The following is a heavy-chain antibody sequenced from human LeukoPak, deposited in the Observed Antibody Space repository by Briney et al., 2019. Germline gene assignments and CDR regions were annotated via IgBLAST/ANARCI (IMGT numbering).Heavy chain of an antibody. CDR3: ARPDGYCSGGSCSNAAFDI. J-gene: IGHJ3*02. Sequence: GESLKISCKGSGYSFTSYWIGWVRQMPGKGLEWMGIIYPGDSDTRYSPSFQGQVTISADKSISTAYLQWSSLKASDTAMYYCARPDGYCSGGSCSNAAFDIWGQGTMVTVSS. V-gene: IGHV5-51*01. D-gene: IGHD2-15*01. CDR1: GYSFTSYW. CDR2: IYPGDSDT.